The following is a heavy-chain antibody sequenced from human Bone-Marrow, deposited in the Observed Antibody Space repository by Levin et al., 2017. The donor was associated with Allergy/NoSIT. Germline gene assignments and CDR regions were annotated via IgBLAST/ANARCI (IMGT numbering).Heavy chain of an antibody. V-gene: IGHV3-33*01. CDR3: ARGKLWFRAPRTLYYFDY. D-gene: IGHD3-10*01. CDR2: IWYDGSNK. J-gene: IGHJ4*02. CDR1: GFTFSSYG. Sequence: GGSLRLSCAASGFTFSSYGMHWVRQAPGKGLEWVAVIWYDGSNKYYADSVKGRFTISRDNSKNTLYLQMNSLRAEDTAVYYCARGKLWFRAPRTLYYFDYWGQGTLVTVSS.